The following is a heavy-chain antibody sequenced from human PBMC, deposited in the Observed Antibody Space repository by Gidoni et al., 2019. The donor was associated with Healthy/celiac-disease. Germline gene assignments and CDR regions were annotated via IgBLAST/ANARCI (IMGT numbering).Heavy chain of an antibody. V-gene: IGHV3-30*18. CDR1: GFTSSRSG. D-gene: IGHD6-19*01. CDR3: AKEGYSSGWTGGDAFDI. CDR2: ISYDGSNK. Sequence: QVQLVESGGGVVQPGRSLRLSCAASGFTSSRSGMHWVRQAPGKGLEWVAVISYDGSNKYYADSVKGRFTISRDNSKNTLYLQMNSLRAEDTAVYYCAKEGYSSGWTGGDAFDIWGQGTMVTVSS. J-gene: IGHJ3*02.